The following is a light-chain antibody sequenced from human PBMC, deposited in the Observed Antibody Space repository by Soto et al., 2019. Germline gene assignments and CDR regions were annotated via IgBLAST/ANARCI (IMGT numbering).Light chain of an antibody. V-gene: IGKV3-11*01. CDR3: QQRYNWPPIT. J-gene: IGKJ5*01. CDR2: DTS. CDR1: QSVRSY. Sequence: EIVLTQSPATLSLSPGERATLSCRASQSVRSYLAWYQQKPGQAPRLLISDTSVRATGIPPRFSGSGSETDFTLTISSLEPEDFAVYYCQQRYNWPPITFGQGTRLEIK.